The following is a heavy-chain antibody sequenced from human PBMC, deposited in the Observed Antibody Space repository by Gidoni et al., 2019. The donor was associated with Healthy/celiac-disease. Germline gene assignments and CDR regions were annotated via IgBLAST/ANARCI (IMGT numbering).Heavy chain of an antibody. V-gene: IGHV4-39*01. CDR1: GGSISSSSYY. CDR3: ARRIEWLYDY. D-gene: IGHD5-12*01. J-gene: IGHJ4*02. Sequence: QLQLQESGPGLVKPSETLSLPCTVSGGSISSSSYYWGWIRQPPGKGLEWIGSIYYSGSTYYNPSLKSRVTISVDTSKNQFSLKLSSVTAADTAVYYCARRIEWLYDYWGQGTLITVSS. CDR2: IYYSGST.